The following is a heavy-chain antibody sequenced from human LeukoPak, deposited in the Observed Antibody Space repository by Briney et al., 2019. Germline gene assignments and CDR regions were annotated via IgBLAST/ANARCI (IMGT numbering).Heavy chain of an antibody. CDR3: AKGGYYDSSGYYTPFDP. J-gene: IGHJ5*02. V-gene: IGHV3-23*01. Sequence: GGSLRLSCAASGFTFSSYAMSWVRQTPGKGLEWVSAISGSGGSTYYADSVKGRFTISRDNSKNTLYLQMNSLRAEDTAVYYCAKGGYYDSSGYYTPFDPWGQGTLVTVSS. CDR2: ISGSGGST. CDR1: GFTFSSYA. D-gene: IGHD3-22*01.